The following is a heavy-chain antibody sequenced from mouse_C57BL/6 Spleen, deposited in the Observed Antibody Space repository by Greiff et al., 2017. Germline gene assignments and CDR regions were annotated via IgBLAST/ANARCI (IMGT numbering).Heavy chain of an antibody. V-gene: IGHV1-69*01. CDR1: GYTFTSYW. J-gene: IGHJ4*01. D-gene: IGHD2-5*01. CDR2: IDPSDSYT. CDR3: AKLSNRYYYAMDY. Sequence: QVQLQQSGAELVMPGASVKLSCKASGYTFTSYWMHWVKQRPGQGLEWIGEIDPSDSYTNYNQKFKGKSTLTVDKSSSTAYMQLSSLTSEDSAVYYCAKLSNRYYYAMDYWGQGTSVTVSS.